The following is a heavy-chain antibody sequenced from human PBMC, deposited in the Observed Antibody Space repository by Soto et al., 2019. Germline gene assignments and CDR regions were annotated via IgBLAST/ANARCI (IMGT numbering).Heavy chain of an antibody. CDR2: INAGNGNT. D-gene: IGHD2-21*02. J-gene: IGHJ4*02. CDR3: ARETTVVTCDSYFDY. V-gene: IGHV1-3*01. Sequence: QVQLVQSGAEVKKPGASVKVSCKASGYTFTSYAMHWVRQAPGQRLEWMGWINAGNGNTKYSQKFQGRVTITRDTSASPAYMQRRSLRSEDTAVYYCARETTVVTCDSYFDYWGQGTLVTVSS. CDR1: GYTFTSYA.